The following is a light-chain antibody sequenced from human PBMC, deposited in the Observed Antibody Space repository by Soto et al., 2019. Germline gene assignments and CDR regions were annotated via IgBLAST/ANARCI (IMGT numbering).Light chain of an antibody. CDR2: IAR. CDR1: QSVSSY. J-gene: IGKJ5*01. V-gene: IGKV3-11*01. CDR3: QWRRNWTPST. Sequence: EIVLTQSPATLSFSPGERATLSCRASQSVSSYLAWDQQKPGPAPGLRIYIARDTASGIPARFSVSGSGSDLALTLTILEPEDFAVYYCQWRRNWTPSTFGQGTRLEIK.